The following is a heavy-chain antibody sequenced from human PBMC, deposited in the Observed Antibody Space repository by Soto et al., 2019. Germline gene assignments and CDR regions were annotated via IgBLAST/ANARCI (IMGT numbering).Heavy chain of an antibody. Sequence: SLRLSCAASGFTFSSYAMSWVRQAPGKGLEWVSAISGSGGSTYYADSVKGRFTISRDNSKNTLYLQMNSLRAEDTAVYYCAKDWDYGSGSYPPADYWGQGTLVTVSS. CDR3: AKDWDYGSGSYPPADY. CDR1: GFTFSSYA. CDR2: ISGSGGST. J-gene: IGHJ4*02. D-gene: IGHD3-10*01. V-gene: IGHV3-23*01.